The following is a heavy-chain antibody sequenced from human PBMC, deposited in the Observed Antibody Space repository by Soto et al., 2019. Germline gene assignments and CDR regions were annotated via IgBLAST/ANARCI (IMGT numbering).Heavy chain of an antibody. J-gene: IGHJ6*02. CDR1: GGSFSGYY. V-gene: IGHV4-34*01. D-gene: IGHD1-26*01. CDR2: INHSGST. CDR3: ARGNGRGYYYYGMDV. Sequence: SETLSLTCAVYGGSFSGYYWSWIRQPPGKGLEWIGEINHSGSTNYNPSLKSRVTISVDTSKNQFSLKLSSVTAADTAVYYCARGNGRGYYYYGMDVWGQGTTVTVSS.